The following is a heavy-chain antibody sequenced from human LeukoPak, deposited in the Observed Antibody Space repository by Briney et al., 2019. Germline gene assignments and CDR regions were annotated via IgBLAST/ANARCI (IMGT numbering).Heavy chain of an antibody. Sequence: GASLQISCKGSGSSFTSYWIGWVRQLPGKGLEWMGIIYPGDSDTRYSPSFQGQDTISADKSISTAYLQWSSLKASDTAMYYCARSITMVRGVIRWFDPWGQGTLVTVSS. CDR1: GSSFTSYW. CDR2: IYPGDSDT. J-gene: IGHJ5*02. CDR3: ARSITMVRGVIRWFDP. D-gene: IGHD3-10*01. V-gene: IGHV5-51*01.